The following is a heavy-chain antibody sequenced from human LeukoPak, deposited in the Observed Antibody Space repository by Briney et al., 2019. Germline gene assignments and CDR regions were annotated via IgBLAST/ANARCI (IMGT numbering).Heavy chain of an antibody. CDR2: IYYTGTR. D-gene: IGHD2-21*01. Sequence: SETLSLTCTVSGGSISSHYWSWIRQPPGKGLEWIAYIYYTGTRNYNPSLKSRVTISVDTSKNQISLRLSSVTAADTAVYYCARQGIGAFDIWGQGTLVTVFS. CDR1: GGSISSHY. J-gene: IGHJ3*02. CDR3: ARQGIGAFDI. V-gene: IGHV4-59*08.